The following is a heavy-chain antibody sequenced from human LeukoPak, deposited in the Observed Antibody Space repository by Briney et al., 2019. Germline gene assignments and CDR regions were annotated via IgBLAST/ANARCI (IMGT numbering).Heavy chain of an antibody. CDR3: ASSGWYQVVVY. Sequence: SETLSLTCAVYGGSFSGYYWSWIRQPPGKGLEWIGEINHSGSTNYNPSLKSRVTMSVDTSKNQFSLKLSSVTAADTAVYYCASSGWYQVVVYWGQGNLVTVSS. J-gene: IGHJ4*02. D-gene: IGHD6-19*01. CDR1: GGSFSGYY. CDR2: INHSGST. V-gene: IGHV4-34*01.